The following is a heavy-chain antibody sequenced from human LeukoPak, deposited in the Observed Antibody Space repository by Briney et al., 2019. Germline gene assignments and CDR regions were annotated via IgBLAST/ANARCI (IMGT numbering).Heavy chain of an antibody. CDR2: INSDGSST. D-gene: IGHD3-22*01. V-gene: IGHV3-74*01. CDR1: GFTFSRYW. CDR3: ARGGYYSYNWFDP. J-gene: IGHJ5*02. Sequence: GGSLRLSCEASGFTFSRYWMHWVRQAPGKGLVWVSRINSDGSSTNYADSVKGRFTISRDNVKNTPCLQMNSLRAEDTAVYYCARGGYYSYNWFDPWGQGTLVTVSS.